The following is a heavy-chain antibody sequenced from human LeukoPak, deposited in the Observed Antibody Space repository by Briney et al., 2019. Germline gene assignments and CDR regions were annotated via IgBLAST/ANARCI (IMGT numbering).Heavy chain of an antibody. D-gene: IGHD3-22*01. Sequence: ASVQVSCKASGYTFTGYYMHWVRQAPGQGLEWMGWINPNSGGTNYAQKFQGRVTMTRDTSISTAYMELSRLRSDDTAVYYCARDMKDSSGYLFDYWGQGTLVTVSS. J-gene: IGHJ4*02. CDR3: ARDMKDSSGYLFDY. V-gene: IGHV1-2*02. CDR1: GYTFTGYY. CDR2: INPNSGGT.